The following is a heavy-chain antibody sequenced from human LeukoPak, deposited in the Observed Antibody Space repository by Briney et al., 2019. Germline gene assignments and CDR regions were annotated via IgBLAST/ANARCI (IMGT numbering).Heavy chain of an antibody. CDR3: AREERSAFSSLDCSGGSCYSNYYYYGMDV. D-gene: IGHD2-15*01. J-gene: IGHJ6*02. V-gene: IGHV3-66*01. CDR1: GFTVSSNY. CDR2: IYSGGST. Sequence: PGGSLRLSCAASGFTVSSNYMSWVRQAPGKGLEWVSVIYSGGSTYYADSVKGRFTISRDNSKNTLYLQMNSLRAEDTAVYYCAREERSAFSSLDCSGGSCYSNYYYYGMDVWGQGTTVTVSS.